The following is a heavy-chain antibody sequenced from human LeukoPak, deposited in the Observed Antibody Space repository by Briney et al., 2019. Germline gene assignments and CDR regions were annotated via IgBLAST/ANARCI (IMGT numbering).Heavy chain of an antibody. CDR1: GFIFSDFS. CDR3: ARPRGCGTSRCNNFDY. D-gene: IGHD2-21*01. CDR2: MDENGNEI. Sequence: GGSLRLSCAVSGFIFSDFSMSWVRQAPGKGLEWVAKMDENGNEIFYVDSVKGRFTISRDNAKNSLYLQMNRLRADDTAVYYCARPRGCGTSRCNNFDYWGQGTLVTVSS. V-gene: IGHV3-7*01. J-gene: IGHJ4*02.